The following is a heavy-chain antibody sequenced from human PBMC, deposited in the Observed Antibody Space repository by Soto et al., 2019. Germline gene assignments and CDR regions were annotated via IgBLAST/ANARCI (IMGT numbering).Heavy chain of an antibody. CDR3: ARGTYFDY. CDR1: GYTLTTYG. Sequence: VQLVQSGAEVKKPGASVKVSCKAAGYTLTTYGVSWVRQAPGQGLEWVGWISAYNDHTNYAQKFQGRVTMTTDTSTSNAYMELRSLRSDDTAVYYCARGTYFDYWGQGTLVTVSS. V-gene: IGHV1-18*01. CDR2: ISAYNDHT. J-gene: IGHJ4*02. D-gene: IGHD1-1*01.